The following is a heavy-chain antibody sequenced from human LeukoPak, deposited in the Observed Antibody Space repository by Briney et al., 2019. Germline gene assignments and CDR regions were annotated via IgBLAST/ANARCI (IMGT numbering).Heavy chain of an antibody. CDR3: ARHVCFGRLEKI. CDR2: IYHSGST. CDR1: GYSISSGYY. V-gene: IGHV4-38-2*01. J-gene: IGHJ4*02. Sequence: SETLSLTCAVSGYSISSGYYWGWIRQPPGKGLEWIGSIYHSGSTYYNPSLKSRVTISVDTSKNQFSLKLSSVTAADTAVYYCARHVCFGRLEKIWGQGTLVTVSS. D-gene: IGHD3-10*01.